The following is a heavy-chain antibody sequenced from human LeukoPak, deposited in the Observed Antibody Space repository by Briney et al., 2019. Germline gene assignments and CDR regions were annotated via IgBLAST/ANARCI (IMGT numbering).Heavy chain of an antibody. Sequence: ASVKVSCKASGYTFTGYYMHRVRQAPGQGLEWMGWINPNSGGTNYAQKFQGRVTMTRDTSISTAYMELSRLRSDDTAVYYCARGLESGYTIDYWGQGTLVTVSS. CDR3: ARGLESGYTIDY. J-gene: IGHJ4*02. V-gene: IGHV1-2*02. CDR2: INPNSGGT. CDR1: GYTFTGYY. D-gene: IGHD3-3*01.